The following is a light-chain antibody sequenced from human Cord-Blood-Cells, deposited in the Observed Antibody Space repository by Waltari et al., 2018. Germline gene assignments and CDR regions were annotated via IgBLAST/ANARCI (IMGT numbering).Light chain of an antibody. Sequence: EIVLTQSPGTLSLSPGERATLSCRASPSVSRSYLAWYQQKPCQAPRLLIYGASSRATGIPDRFSGSGSGTDFTLTISRLEPEDFAVYYCQQYGSSPLTFGGGTKVEIK. J-gene: IGKJ4*01. V-gene: IGKV3-20*01. CDR3: QQYGSSPLT. CDR2: GAS. CDR1: PSVSRSY.